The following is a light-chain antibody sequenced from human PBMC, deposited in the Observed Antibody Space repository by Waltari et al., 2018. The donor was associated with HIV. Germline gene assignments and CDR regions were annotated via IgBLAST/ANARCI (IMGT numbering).Light chain of an antibody. Sequence: QSVLTQPPSVSAAPGQKVTISCSGSSSNIGHNYVSWYQQLPGTTPKLLIYDNNKRPSGIPDRFAGSRSGTSATLGITGLQTGDEADYYCGTWDSSLSWGVFGGGTKLTVL. V-gene: IGLV1-51*01. CDR1: SSNIGHNY. CDR2: DNN. CDR3: GTWDSSLSWGV. J-gene: IGLJ2*01.